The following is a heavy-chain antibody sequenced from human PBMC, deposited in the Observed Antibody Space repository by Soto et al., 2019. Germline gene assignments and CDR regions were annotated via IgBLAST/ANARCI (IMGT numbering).Heavy chain of an antibody. J-gene: IGHJ4*02. CDR3: ARGGIAAHNYYFDY. CDR1: GGSISSGGYY. D-gene: IGHD6-13*01. Sequence: SVTLSLTCTVSGGSISSGGYYRSWIRPHPGKGLEWIGYIYYSGSTYYNPSLKSRVTISVDTSKNQFSLKLSSVTAADTAVYYCARGGIAAHNYYFDYWGQGTLVTVSS. V-gene: IGHV4-31*03. CDR2: IYYSGST.